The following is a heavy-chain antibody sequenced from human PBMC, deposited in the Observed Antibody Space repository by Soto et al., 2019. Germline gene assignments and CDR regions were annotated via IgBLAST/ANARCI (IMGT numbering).Heavy chain of an antibody. CDR2: IWYDGSNK. CDR3: ARDLRLASDY. CDR1: GFTFSSYG. D-gene: IGHD6-19*01. J-gene: IGHJ4*02. Sequence: QVQLVESGGGVVQPGRSLRLSCAASGFTFSSYGMHWVRQAPGKGLEWVAVIWYDGSNKYYADSVKGRFTISRDNSKNTLYLQMNSMRAEDTAVYYCARDLRLASDYWGQGTLVTVSS. V-gene: IGHV3-33*01.